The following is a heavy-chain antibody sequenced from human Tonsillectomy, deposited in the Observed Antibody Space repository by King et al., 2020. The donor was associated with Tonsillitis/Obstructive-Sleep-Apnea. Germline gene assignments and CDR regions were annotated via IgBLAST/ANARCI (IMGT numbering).Heavy chain of an antibody. V-gene: IGHV3-72*01. Sequence: DVQLVESGGGLVQPGGSLRLSCAASGFTFSDHYMDWVRQAPGKGLEWVGRTRNKANSYTTEYAASVKGRFTISRDDSKNSLYLQMNSLKTEDTAVYYCAREGHRRYSGYDRDYYYYYMDVWGKGTTVTVSS. D-gene: IGHD5-12*01. CDR1: GFTFSDHY. J-gene: IGHJ6*03. CDR3: AREGHRRYSGYDRDYYYYYMDV. CDR2: TRNKANSYTT.